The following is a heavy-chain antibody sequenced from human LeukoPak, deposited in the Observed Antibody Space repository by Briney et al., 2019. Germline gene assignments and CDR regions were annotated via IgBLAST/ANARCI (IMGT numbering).Heavy chain of an antibody. CDR2: ISHGGDN. Sequence: SEPETLTCAVYGGSFSDSYWSWTRQPPGEGLEWVGEISHGGDNNDNSFINSRVTISVETTKNQFSLNLSSVTAADTAVYYCARGSNSVAYWGQGTLVTVSS. CDR3: ARGSNSVAY. CDR1: GGSFSDSY. D-gene: IGHD4-23*01. J-gene: IGHJ4*02. V-gene: IGHV4-34*01.